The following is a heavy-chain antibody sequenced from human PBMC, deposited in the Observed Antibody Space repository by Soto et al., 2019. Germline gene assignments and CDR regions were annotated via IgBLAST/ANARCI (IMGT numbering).Heavy chain of an antibody. CDR1: GYTFRNFG. CDR2: ISAYNANA. J-gene: IGHJ4*02. Sequence: QLQLLQSGAEVKKPGASVKDTCKASGYTFRNFGISWVRQAPGQGLEWMGWISAYNANANYAQKFQGRLTMTADTSTSTAYMELRSLRSYDTAVYYCARENSYFDYWGQVTLVTVSS. V-gene: IGHV1-18*01. CDR3: ARENSYFDY.